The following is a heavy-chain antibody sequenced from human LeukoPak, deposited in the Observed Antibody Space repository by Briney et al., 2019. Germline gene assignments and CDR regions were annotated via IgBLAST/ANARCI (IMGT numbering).Heavy chain of an antibody. D-gene: IGHD7-27*01. CDR1: GGSISGGTYY. Sequence: SETLSLTCTVSGGSISGGTYYWGWIRQPPGKGLEWIGSIYYSGSTYYNPSLKSRVTISVDTSKNQFSLKLSSLTAADTAVYYCARQQANWGSDYWGQGTLVTVSS. CDR3: ARQQANWGSDY. J-gene: IGHJ4*02. V-gene: IGHV4-39*01. CDR2: IYYSGST.